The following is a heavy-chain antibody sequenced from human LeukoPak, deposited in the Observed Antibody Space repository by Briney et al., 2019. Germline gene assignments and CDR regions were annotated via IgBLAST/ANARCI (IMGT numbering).Heavy chain of an antibody. V-gene: IGHV3-30*02. CDR3: ARDRGFMVRGSRRGYDDYYYYMDV. CDR1: GFTFSSYG. D-gene: IGHD3-10*01. CDR2: IRFDGSNK. Sequence: GGSLRLSCAASGFTFSSYGMHWVRQAPGKGLEWVAFIRFDGSNKYYADSVKGRFTISRDNSKNTLYLEMNSLRAEDTAVYYCARDRGFMVRGSRRGYDDYYYYMDVWGKGTTVTISS. J-gene: IGHJ6*03.